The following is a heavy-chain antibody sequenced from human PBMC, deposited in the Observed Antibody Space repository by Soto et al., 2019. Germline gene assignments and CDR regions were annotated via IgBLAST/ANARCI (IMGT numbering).Heavy chain of an antibody. V-gene: IGHV3-48*02. J-gene: IGHJ6*02. CDR3: ARDGAGESVASAYYYYYGMDV. D-gene: IGHD3-10*01. CDR1: GFAFGSYS. CDR2: ISSSSSPI. Sequence: EEQLVESGGGLAQPGGSLRLACAASGFAFGSYSMNWGRQAPGKGLEWISYISSSSSPIYYADSVKGRFTIARDAAKNSVYLQMNSLRHEDTSVYYCARDGAGESVASAYYYYYGMDVWAQGTTVTVPS.